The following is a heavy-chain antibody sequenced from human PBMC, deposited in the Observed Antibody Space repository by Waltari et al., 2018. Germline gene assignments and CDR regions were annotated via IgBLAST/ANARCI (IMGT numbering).Heavy chain of an antibody. Sequence: EVQLLQSGTELKKPGTTVKISCQVSGYTFTNYYIHWVQQAPGKGPHWMGLVDPEDGKTIYAEKFQGRVTITADTSTDTAYMELSSLRSEDTAVYYCATALGDRSSASRAFDIWGLGTMITVSS. V-gene: IGHV1-69-2*01. J-gene: IGHJ3*02. CDR3: ATALGDRSSASRAFDI. D-gene: IGHD3-10*01. CDR2: VDPEDGKT. CDR1: GYTFTNYY.